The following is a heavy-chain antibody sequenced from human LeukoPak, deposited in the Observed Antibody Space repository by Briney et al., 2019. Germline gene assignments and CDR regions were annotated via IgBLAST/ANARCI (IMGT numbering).Heavy chain of an antibody. CDR2: IYYSGST. J-gene: IGHJ4*02. CDR1: GGSISSSSYY. CDR3: ARHASSGWYHSDY. V-gene: IGHV4-39*01. D-gene: IGHD6-19*01. Sequence: PSETLSLTCTVSGGSISSSSYYWGWIRQPPGKGLEWIGSIYYSGSTYYIPSLKSRVTISVDTSKNQFSLKLSSVTAADTAVYYCARHASSGWYHSDYWGQGTLVTVSS.